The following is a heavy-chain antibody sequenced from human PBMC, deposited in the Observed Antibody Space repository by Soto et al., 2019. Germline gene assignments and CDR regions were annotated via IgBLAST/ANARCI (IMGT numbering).Heavy chain of an antibody. CDR3: ARPPGYISDWYYFDL. J-gene: IGHJ4*02. V-gene: IGHV1-2*02. Sequence: GASVKVSCKASGYTFTSYGISWVRQAPGQGLEWMGRISPKSGGTNYAQKFQGRVSLTWDTSLNTAYMELSSLMSEDTAVYYCARPPGYISDWYYFDLWGQGTQVTVSS. D-gene: IGHD3-9*01. CDR2: ISPKSGGT. CDR1: GYTFTSYG.